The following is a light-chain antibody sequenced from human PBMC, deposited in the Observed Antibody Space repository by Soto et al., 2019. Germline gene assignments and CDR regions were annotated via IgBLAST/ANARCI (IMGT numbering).Light chain of an antibody. J-gene: IGKJ2*01. V-gene: IGKV3-11*01. CDR1: QSVSSY. CDR2: DAS. Sequence: EIVLTQSPATLSLSPGERATLSCRASQSVSSYLAWYQQKPGQAPRLLIYDASNRATGIPARFSGSGCGTAFDLTISSLEPEDFAVYYCQQRSNWPPGYTFGQGTKLEIK. CDR3: QQRSNWPPGYT.